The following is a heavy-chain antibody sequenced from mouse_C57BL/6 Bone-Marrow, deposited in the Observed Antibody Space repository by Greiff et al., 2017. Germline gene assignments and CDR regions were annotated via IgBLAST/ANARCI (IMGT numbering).Heavy chain of an antibody. CDR2: IHPNSGST. J-gene: IGHJ1*03. Sequence: QVQLQQSGAELVKPGASVKLSCKASGYTFTSYWMHWVKQRPGQGLEWIGMIHPNSGSTNYNEKFKGKATLTVDKSSSTAYMQLSSLTSEDSAVYYCAIYGPNWYFDVWGTGTTVTVSS. D-gene: IGHD1-1*02. CDR1: GYTFTSYW. CDR3: AIYGPNWYFDV. V-gene: IGHV1-64*01.